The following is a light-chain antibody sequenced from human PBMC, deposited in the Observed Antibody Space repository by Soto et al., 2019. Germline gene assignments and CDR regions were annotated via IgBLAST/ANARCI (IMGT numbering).Light chain of an antibody. Sequence: EIVMTQSPATLSVSPGERATLSCRASQSVSSNLAWYQQKPGQAPRLLIYGASTRATGIPARCSGGGSGTEFTLTISSLQSEDFAVYYCQQYNNWLPWTFGQGTKVEIK. J-gene: IGKJ1*01. CDR2: GAS. CDR1: QSVSSN. V-gene: IGKV3-15*01. CDR3: QQYNNWLPWT.